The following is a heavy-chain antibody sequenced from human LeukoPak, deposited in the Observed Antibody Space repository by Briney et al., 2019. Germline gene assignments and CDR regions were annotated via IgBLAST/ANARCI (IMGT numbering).Heavy chain of an antibody. CDR2: ISAYNGNT. CDR1: GYTFTTYG. J-gene: IGHJ4*02. V-gene: IGHV1-18*04. CDR3: VRDPSGRYCNGGSCYSPY. Sequence: ASVKVSCKASGYTFTTYGISWVRQAPGQGLEWMGWISAYNGNTNYAQKLQGRVTMTTDTSTSTAYMVLRSLRSDDTAVYYCVRDPSGRYCNGGSCYSPYWGQGTLVTVSS. D-gene: IGHD2-15*01.